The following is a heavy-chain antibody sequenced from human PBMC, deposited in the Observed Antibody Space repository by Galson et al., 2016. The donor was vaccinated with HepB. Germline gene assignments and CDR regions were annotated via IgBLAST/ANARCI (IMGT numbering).Heavy chain of an antibody. Sequence: SVKVSCKASGYTFNTYAFHWVRQAPGQGLECMGWINAGNGITKSSQNFQGRVTITRDTTGSTVYMELRSLRPDETALYYRARADYYDESGYHTGLDYWGQGTLVTVSS. CDR2: INAGNGIT. CDR1: GYTFNTYA. J-gene: IGHJ4*02. V-gene: IGHV1-3*01. CDR3: ARADYYDESGYHTGLDY. D-gene: IGHD3-16*01.